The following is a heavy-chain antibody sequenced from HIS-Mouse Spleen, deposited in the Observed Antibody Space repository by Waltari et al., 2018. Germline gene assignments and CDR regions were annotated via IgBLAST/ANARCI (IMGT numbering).Heavy chain of an antibody. V-gene: IGHV4-59*01. J-gene: IGHJ3*02. Sequence: QVQLQESGPGLVKPSETLSLTCTVSGGSISSYYWRWIRQPPGKGLEWIGYIYYRGSTNYNPSLKSRVTISVDTSKNQFSLKLSSVTAADTAVYYCARVKYSNAFDIWGQGTMVTVSS. CDR3: ARVKYSNAFDI. CDR2: IYYRGST. CDR1: GGSISSYY. D-gene: IGHD6-6*01.